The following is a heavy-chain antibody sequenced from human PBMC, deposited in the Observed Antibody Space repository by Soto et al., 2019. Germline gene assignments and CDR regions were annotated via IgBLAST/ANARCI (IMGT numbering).Heavy chain of an antibody. CDR2: INGVTGRT. D-gene: IGHD4-17*01. CDR3: ATWAGQARDFGGPFDY. V-gene: IGHV1-18*01. CDR1: GYSFTSHG. J-gene: IGHJ4*02. Sequence: QIRLVQSGVAVKNPGASVRVPCQGSGYSFTSHGVSWVRQAPGQGLEWMGWINGVTGRTTYARRFQGRVALTTDKSTNTAYMELTRLRSDDAAVYYCATWAGQARDFGGPFDYWGQGTLVTVSS.